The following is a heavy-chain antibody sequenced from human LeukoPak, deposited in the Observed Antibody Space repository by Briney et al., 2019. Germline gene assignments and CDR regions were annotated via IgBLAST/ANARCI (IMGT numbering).Heavy chain of an antibody. CDR3: ARDSGSYPLGY. Sequence: SETLSLTCTISGDSISSGGYYWSWIRQHPGKGLEWIGYIYYSGSTYYNSSLKSRVTISVDTSKNQFSLKLSSVTAADTAVYYCARDSGSYPLGYWGQGTLVTVSS. D-gene: IGHD1-26*01. CDR1: GDSISSGGYY. J-gene: IGHJ4*02. V-gene: IGHV4-31*03. CDR2: IYYSGST.